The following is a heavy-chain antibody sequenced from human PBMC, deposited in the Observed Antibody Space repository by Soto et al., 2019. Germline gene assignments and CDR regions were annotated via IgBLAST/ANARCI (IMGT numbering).Heavy chain of an antibody. CDR3: ARGPYSSSWYYNSSGYYQYYYYYGMDV. CDR1: GFTFSSYA. Sequence: GGSLRLSCAASGFTFSSYAMHWVRQAPGKWLEWVANIKQDGSEKYYVDSVKGRFTISRDNAKNSLYLQMNSLRAEDTAVYYCARGPYSSSWYYNSSGYYQYYYYYGMDVWGQGXTVTVYS. V-gene: IGHV3-7*01. J-gene: IGHJ6*02. D-gene: IGHD6-13*01. CDR2: IKQDGSEK.